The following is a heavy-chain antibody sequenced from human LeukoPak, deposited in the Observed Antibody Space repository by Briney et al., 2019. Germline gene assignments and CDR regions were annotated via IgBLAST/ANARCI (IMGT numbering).Heavy chain of an antibody. CDR1: GYSFTSYW. CDR3: TRRVDSSGYNWFDP. J-gene: IGHJ5*02. D-gene: IGHD3-22*01. CDR2: IYPGDSDT. Sequence: PGESLKISCKGSGYSFTSYWIGWVRQMPGKGLEWMGIIYPGDSDTRYSPSFQGQVTISADKSISTAYQQWSSLKASDTAMYYCTRRVDSSGYNWFDPWGQGTLVTVSS. V-gene: IGHV5-51*01.